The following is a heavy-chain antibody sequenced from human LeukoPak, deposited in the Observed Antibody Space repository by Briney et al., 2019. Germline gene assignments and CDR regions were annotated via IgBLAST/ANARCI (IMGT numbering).Heavy chain of an antibody. Sequence: GGSLRLSCTGPGFIFGDHAMSWVRQAPGKGLEWVGFIRSKAYRGTTEYAASVKGRFTISRDDSASIAYLQMNSLRTEDTAVYYCARGPIQLWIHNAMDVWGQGTTVTVSS. CDR2: IRSKAYRGTT. D-gene: IGHD5-18*01. CDR3: ARGPIQLWIHNAMDV. J-gene: IGHJ6*02. CDR1: GFIFGDHA. V-gene: IGHV3-49*04.